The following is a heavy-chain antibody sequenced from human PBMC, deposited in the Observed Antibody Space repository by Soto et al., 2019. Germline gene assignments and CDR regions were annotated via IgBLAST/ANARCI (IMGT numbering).Heavy chain of an antibody. D-gene: IGHD1-26*01. J-gene: IGHJ4*02. Sequence: EVQLVESGGGLVQPGGSLRLSCAASGFSFSTYWMNWVRQALGKGLEWVANIDHEGCTRGYVASVKGRFTISRDTAKNSLYPQLNSLGVDETALYYCASDLYSGTSDYWGQGTRVTVSS. CDR3: ASDLYSGTSDY. V-gene: IGHV3-7*04. CDR1: GFSFSTYW. CDR2: IDHEGCTR.